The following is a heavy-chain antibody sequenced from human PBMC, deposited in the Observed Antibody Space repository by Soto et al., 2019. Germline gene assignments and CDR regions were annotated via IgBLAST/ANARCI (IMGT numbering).Heavy chain of an antibody. V-gene: IGHV1-18*01. CDR3: ARWDDYGASDQYHFDQ. Sequence: ASVKVSCKASGYTFTASGISWVRQAPGQGLGWMGWTSIYNGHTEYSPKFLGRVVMTTDTSADTAYLELKSLRPDDAALCYCARWDDYGASDQYHFDQWGQGTLVTVSS. D-gene: IGHD4-17*01. CDR2: TSIYNGHT. CDR1: GYTFTASG. J-gene: IGHJ4*02.